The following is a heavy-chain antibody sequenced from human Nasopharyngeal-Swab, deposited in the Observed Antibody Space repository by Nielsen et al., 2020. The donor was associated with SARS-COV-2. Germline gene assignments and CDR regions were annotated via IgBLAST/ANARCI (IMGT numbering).Heavy chain of an antibody. V-gene: IGHV3-49*03. CDR3: TRDGLWFGELSDYYYGMDV. CDR1: GFTFGDYA. J-gene: IGHJ6*02. Sequence: GGSLRLSCTASGFTFGDYAMSWFRQAPGKGLEWVGFIRSKAYGGTTEYAASVKGRFTISRDDSKSIAYLQMNSLKTEDTAVYYCTRDGLWFGELSDYYYGMDVWGQWTTVTVSS. D-gene: IGHD3-10*01. CDR2: IRSKAYGGTT.